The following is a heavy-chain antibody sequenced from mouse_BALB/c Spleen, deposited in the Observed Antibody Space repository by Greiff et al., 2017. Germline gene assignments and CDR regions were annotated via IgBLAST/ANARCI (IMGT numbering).Heavy chain of an antibody. D-gene: IGHD2-14*01. CDR1: GFTFSSFG. V-gene: IGHV5-17*02. CDR3: ARSYYRYDGDAMDY. CDR2: ISSGSSTI. Sequence: EVHLVESGGGLVQPGGSRKLSCAASGFTFSSFGMHWVRQAPEKGLEWVAYISSGSSTIYYADTVKGRFTISRDNPKNTLFLQMTSLRSEDTAMYYCARSYYRYDGDAMDYWGQGTSVTVSS. J-gene: IGHJ4*01.